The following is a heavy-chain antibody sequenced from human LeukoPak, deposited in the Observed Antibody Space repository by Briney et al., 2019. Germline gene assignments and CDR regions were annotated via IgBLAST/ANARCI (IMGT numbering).Heavy chain of an antibody. V-gene: IGHV4-34*01. CDR2: INHSGST. CDR3: ARYGRGGWVIDN. CDR1: GGSFSGYY. Sequence: PSETLSLTCAVYGGSFSGYYWSWIRQPPGKGLEWIGEINHSGSTNYNPSLKSRVTISVDASKKQFSLKLTSVTAADTAVYCCARYGRGGWVIDNWGQGTLVTVSS. D-gene: IGHD6-19*01. J-gene: IGHJ4*02.